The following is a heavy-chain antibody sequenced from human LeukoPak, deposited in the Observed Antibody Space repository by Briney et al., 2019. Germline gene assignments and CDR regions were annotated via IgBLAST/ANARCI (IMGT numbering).Heavy chain of an antibody. D-gene: IGHD3-10*01. CDR3: ASVRGGIFDT. CDR1: GFTFSDYY. V-gene: IGHV3-11*04. CDR2: ISSSGSTI. Sequence: GGSLRLSCAASGFTFSDYYRSWIRQAPGKGLEGVSYISSSGSTIYYADSVKGRFTISRDDSKNTLYLQMNSLRAEDTAVYFCASVRGGIFDTWGQGTLVTVSS. J-gene: IGHJ4*02.